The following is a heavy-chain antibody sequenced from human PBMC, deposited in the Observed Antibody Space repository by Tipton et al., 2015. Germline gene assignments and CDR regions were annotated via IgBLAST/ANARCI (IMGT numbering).Heavy chain of an antibody. CDR3: ARRADVAGTSALHY. CDR1: GGSISSGDYY. CDR2: YYTGST. V-gene: IGHV4-30-4*01. D-gene: IGHD6-19*01. Sequence: TLSLTCTVSGGSISSGDYYWTWIRQPPGKGLEYIGYYYTGSTSYNPSLKSRVIISVDTSKRQISLKVSSVTAADAAVYYCARRADVAGTSALHYWGQGTLVTVSS. J-gene: IGHJ4*02.